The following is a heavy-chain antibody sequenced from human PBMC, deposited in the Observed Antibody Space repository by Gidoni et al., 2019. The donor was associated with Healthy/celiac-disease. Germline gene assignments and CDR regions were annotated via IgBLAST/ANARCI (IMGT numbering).Heavy chain of an antibody. D-gene: IGHD6-6*01. J-gene: IGHJ6*02. CDR1: GYTLTDLS. V-gene: IGHV1-24*01. CDR3: ATDQTDEYSSSSYYYGMDV. CDR2: FDPEDGET. Sequence: QVQLVQSGAEVKKPGASVTLPCKVSGYTLTDLSMHWVRQAPGKGLEWMGGFDPEDGETIYAQKFQGRVTMTEDTATDTAYMELSSLRSEDTAVYYCATDQTDEYSSSSYYYGMDVWGQGTTVTVSS.